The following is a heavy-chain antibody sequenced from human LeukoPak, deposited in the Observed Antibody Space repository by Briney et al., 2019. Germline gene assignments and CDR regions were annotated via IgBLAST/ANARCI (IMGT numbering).Heavy chain of an antibody. V-gene: IGHV3-23*01. CDR1: GFTFTDYA. CDR2: ISASGVMT. D-gene: IGHD1-26*01. J-gene: IGHJ4*02. Sequence: AGSLRLSCAASGFTFTDYAMTWVRQAPGKGLEWVSSISASGVMTYYADSVKGRFTVSRDNSKNSLYLQMNSLTAADTAVYYCAKDRSIGTYYTFDHWGQGTLVTVSS. CDR3: AKDRSIGTYYTFDH.